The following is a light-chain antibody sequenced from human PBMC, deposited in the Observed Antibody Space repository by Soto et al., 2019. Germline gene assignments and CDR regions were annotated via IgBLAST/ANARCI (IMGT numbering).Light chain of an antibody. Sequence: DIQMTQSPSPLSASVGDRVTITFRASQSISPWLAWYQQKPGKAPKLLIFDASNLESGVPSRFNGSGSGTEFTLTISSLQPDDFATYYCLQYHTYRTFGQGTKVDIK. CDR2: DAS. J-gene: IGKJ1*01. CDR3: LQYHTYRT. V-gene: IGKV1-5*01. CDR1: QSISPW.